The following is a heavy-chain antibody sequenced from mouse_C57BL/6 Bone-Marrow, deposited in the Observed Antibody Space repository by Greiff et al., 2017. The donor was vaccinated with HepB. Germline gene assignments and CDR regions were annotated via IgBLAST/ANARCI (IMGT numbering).Heavy chain of an antibody. J-gene: IGHJ4*01. CDR2: IWGGGST. Sequence: VQRVESGPGLVAPSQSLSITCTVSGFSLTSYGVDWVRQPPGKGLEWLGVIWGGGSTNYNSALMSRLSISKDNSKSQVFLKMNSLQTDDTAMYYCAKQIYDYDDGLYYAMDYWGQGTSVTVSS. CDR3: AKQIYDYDDGLYYAMDY. D-gene: IGHD2-4*01. V-gene: IGHV2-9*01. CDR1: GFSLTSYG.